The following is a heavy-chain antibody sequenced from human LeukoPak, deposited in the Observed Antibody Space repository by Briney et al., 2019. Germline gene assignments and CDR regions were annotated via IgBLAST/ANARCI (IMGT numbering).Heavy chain of an antibody. CDR1: GGSISTSSSY. V-gene: IGHV4-39*07. Sequence: SETLSLTCTVFGGSISTSSSYWGWIRQPPRKGLEWIGSIYYSGSTYYNPSLKSRVTISVDTSKNQFSLKLSSVTAADTAVYYCARAGDDVSYYYYYMDVWGKGTTVTVSS. CDR2: IYYSGST. D-gene: IGHD5-12*01. CDR3: ARAGDDVSYYYYYMDV. J-gene: IGHJ6*03.